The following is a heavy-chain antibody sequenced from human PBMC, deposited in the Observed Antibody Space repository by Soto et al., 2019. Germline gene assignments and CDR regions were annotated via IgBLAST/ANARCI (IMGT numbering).Heavy chain of an antibody. Sequence: QVQLVESGGGVVQPGRSLRLSCAASGFTFSSYGMHWVRQAPGKGLEWVAVISYDGSNKYHADSVKGRFTISRDNSKNTLYLQLNSPRAEDTAVYYCAKEYRGYGWNYGYGMDVWGQGTTVTVSS. D-gene: IGHD3-10*01. CDR2: ISYDGSNK. CDR3: AKEYRGYGWNYGYGMDV. J-gene: IGHJ6*02. CDR1: GFTFSSYG. V-gene: IGHV3-30*18.